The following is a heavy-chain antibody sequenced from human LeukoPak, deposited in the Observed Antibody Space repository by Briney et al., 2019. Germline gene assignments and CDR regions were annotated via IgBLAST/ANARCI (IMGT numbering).Heavy chain of an antibody. CDR1: GFTFSDYY. V-gene: IGHV3-30*02. CDR3: AKDAVITMVRGVIPYYYYYMDV. CDR2: IRYDGSNK. D-gene: IGHD3-10*01. Sequence: GGSLRLPCAASGFTFSDYYMSWVRQAPGKGLEWVAFIRYDGSNKYYADSVKGRFTISRDNSKNTLYLQMNSLRAEDTAVYYCAKDAVITMVRGVIPYYYYYMDVWGKGTTVTISS. J-gene: IGHJ6*03.